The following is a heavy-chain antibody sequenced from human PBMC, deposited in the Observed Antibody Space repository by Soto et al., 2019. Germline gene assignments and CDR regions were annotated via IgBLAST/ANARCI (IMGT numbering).Heavy chain of an antibody. J-gene: IGHJ4*02. CDR2: ISSSGGGT. D-gene: IGHD6-6*01. V-gene: IGHV3-23*01. Sequence: EVQLLESGGGLVQPGGSLRVSCAASGFTFSSYAMSWVRQAPGKGLEWVSTISSSGGGTHYADSVKGRFTFSRDDSKSTLYLKMNSLRAEDTAVYYCARVQSEYSSSPPHDYWGQGTLVTVSS. CDR1: GFTFSSYA. CDR3: ARVQSEYSSSPPHDY.